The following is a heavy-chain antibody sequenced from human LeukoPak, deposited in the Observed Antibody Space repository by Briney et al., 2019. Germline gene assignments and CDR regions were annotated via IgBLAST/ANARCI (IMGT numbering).Heavy chain of an antibody. CDR2: ITSGGDYI. CDR1: GFTFNTFN. D-gene: IGHD3-9*01. J-gene: IGHJ4*02. Sequence: GGSLRLSCAASGFTFNTFNMNWVRQAPGKGLEWVSSITSGGDYIYYADSVKGRFTTSRDNAKNSLPLQLNSLRVEDTAVYYCARGHYDVLAASYKWTPDYWGQGTLVAVSS. CDR3: ARGHYDVLAASYKWTPDY. V-gene: IGHV3-21*01.